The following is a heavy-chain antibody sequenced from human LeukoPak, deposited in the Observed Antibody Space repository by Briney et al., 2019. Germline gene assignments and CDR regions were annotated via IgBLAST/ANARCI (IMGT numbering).Heavy chain of an antibody. V-gene: IGHV3-43*02. CDR1: GFTFDDYA. Sequence: QPGGSLRLSCAASGFTFDDYAMHWVRQAPGKGLEWVSLISGDGGSTYYADSVKGRFTISRDNSKNSLYLQMNSLRTEDTALYYCAKDMARRGITMVRGYGMDVWGQGTTVTVSS. J-gene: IGHJ6*02. D-gene: IGHD3-10*01. CDR2: ISGDGGST. CDR3: AKDMARRGITMVRGYGMDV.